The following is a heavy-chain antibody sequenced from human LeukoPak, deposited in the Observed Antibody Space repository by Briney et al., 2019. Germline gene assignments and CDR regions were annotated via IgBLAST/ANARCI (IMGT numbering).Heavy chain of an antibody. CDR3: ATDAGNSSGGPGAFDI. J-gene: IGHJ3*02. D-gene: IGHD4-23*01. V-gene: IGHV4-59*01. Sequence: SETLSLTCTVSGGSISSYYWSWIRQPPGKGLEWIGNIYYSGSTNYNPSLKSRVTISVDTSKNQFSLKLSSVTAADTAVYYCATDAGNSSGGPGAFDIWGQGTMVTVSS. CDR1: GGSISSYY. CDR2: IYYSGST.